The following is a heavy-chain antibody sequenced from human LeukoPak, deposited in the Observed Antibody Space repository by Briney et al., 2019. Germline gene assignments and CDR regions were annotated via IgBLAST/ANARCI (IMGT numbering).Heavy chain of an antibody. V-gene: IGHV4-61*02. J-gene: IGHJ4*02. CDR3: AREPPGY. CDR1: GGSVTSGNYY. Sequence: PSETLSLTCTVPGGSVTSGNYYWNWIRQPAGKGLEWIGRIYTNGGASYNPSLKSRVTISIDASKNQFSLKLSSVTAADTAVYYCAREPPGYWGQGILVTASS. CDR2: IYTNGGA.